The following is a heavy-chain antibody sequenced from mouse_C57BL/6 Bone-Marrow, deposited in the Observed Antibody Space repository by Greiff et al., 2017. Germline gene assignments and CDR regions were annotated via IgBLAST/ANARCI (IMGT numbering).Heavy chain of an antibody. Sequence: VQLQQPGAELVRPGTSVKLSCKASGYTFTSYWMHWVKQRPGQGLEWLGVIDPSDSYTNYNQKFKGKATLTVDTSSSTAYMQLSSLTSEDSAVYYCASSRLRRAWFAYWGQGTLVTVSA. CDR2: IDPSDSYT. CDR1: GYTFTSYW. J-gene: IGHJ3*01. CDR3: ASSRLRRAWFAY. D-gene: IGHD2-4*01. V-gene: IGHV1-59*01.